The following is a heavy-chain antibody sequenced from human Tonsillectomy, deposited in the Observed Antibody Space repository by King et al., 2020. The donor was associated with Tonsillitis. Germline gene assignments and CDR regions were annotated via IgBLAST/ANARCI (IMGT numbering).Heavy chain of an antibody. CDR1: GGHMSGYY. CDR3: ARDYGSGSYYNRPLSY. V-gene: IGHV4-59*01. Sequence: QLQESGPGLVKPSETLSLTCTVSGGHMSGYYWSWLRPPPGKGLEWIGYIYYSGITKYNASLKSRVTISADTSKNQFSLKLTSVTPADTAVYYCARDYGSGSYYNRPLSYWGQGALVTVSS. CDR2: IYYSGIT. J-gene: IGHJ4*02. D-gene: IGHD3-10*01.